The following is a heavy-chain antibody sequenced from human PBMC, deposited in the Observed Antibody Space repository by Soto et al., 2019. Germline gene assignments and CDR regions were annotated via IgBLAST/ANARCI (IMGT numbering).Heavy chain of an antibody. V-gene: IGHV4-59*01. D-gene: IGHD3-3*01. CDR2: IYYSGST. CDR3: ARATYYDFWSGYYGPNWFDP. J-gene: IGHJ5*02. CDR1: GGSISSYY. Sequence: SETLSLTCTVSGGSISSYYWSWIRQPPGKGLEWIGYIYYSGSTNYNPSLKSRVTISVDTSKNQYSLKLSSVTAADTAVYYCARATYYDFWSGYYGPNWFDPWGQGTLVTVSS.